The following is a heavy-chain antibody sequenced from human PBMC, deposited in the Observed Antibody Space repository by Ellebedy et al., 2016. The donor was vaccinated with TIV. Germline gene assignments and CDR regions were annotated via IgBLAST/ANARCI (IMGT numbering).Heavy chain of an antibody. D-gene: IGHD3-16*01. CDR3: GAGGFYIQDYGMDV. CDR2: MHHSGVT. J-gene: IGHJ6*02. Sequence: SETLSLTCAVLDVSSSGNSWSFSGYSWYWIRQTPGKGLEWVGEMHHSGVTKYNPSLRSRVIVSVNTSKNQFSLKLTSVTAADTAVYYCGAGGFYIQDYGMDVWGQGTMVTVSS. CDR1: DVSSSGNSWSFSGYS. V-gene: IGHV4-34*01.